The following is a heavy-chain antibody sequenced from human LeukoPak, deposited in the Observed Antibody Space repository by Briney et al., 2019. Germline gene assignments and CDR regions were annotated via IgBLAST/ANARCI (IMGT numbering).Heavy chain of an antibody. J-gene: IGHJ4*02. V-gene: IGHV3-7*03. D-gene: IGHD3-22*01. CDR2: IKQDGSEK. CDR3: AKDSPTYYYDSSGYTTLTPLDY. CDR1: GFTFSSYW. Sequence: GGSLRLSCAASGFTFSSYWMSWVRQAPGKGLEWVANIKQDGSEKYYVDSVKGRFTISRDNSKNTLYLQMNSLRAEDTAVYYCAKDSPTYYYDSSGYTTLTPLDYWGQGTLVTVSS.